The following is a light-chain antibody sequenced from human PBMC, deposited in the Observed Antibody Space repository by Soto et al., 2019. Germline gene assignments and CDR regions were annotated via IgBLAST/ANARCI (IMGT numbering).Light chain of an antibody. V-gene: IGKV3-15*01. CDR2: GAS. Sequence: EIVMKQSPATLSVTPGERATLSCRASQSVSSNLAWYQQKPGQAPRLLIYGASTRATGIPARFSGSGSGTEFTLTISSLQSEDFAVYYCQQYNNWPPLFGPGTKVDI. CDR1: QSVSSN. J-gene: IGKJ3*01. CDR3: QQYNNWPPL.